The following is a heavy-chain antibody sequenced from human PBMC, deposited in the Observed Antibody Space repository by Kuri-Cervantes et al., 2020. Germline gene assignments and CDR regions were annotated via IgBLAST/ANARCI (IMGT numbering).Heavy chain of an antibody. Sequence: GESLKISCAASGFTFSSYGMHWVRQAPGKGLEWVAVIWYDGSNKYYADSVKGRFTISRDNSKNTLYLQMNSLRAEDTAVYYCAKDVILSAPWWYFDLWGRGTLVTVSS. V-gene: IGHV3-30*02. D-gene: IGHD2/OR15-2a*01. J-gene: IGHJ2*01. CDR1: GFTFSSYG. CDR2: IWYDGSNK. CDR3: AKDVILSAPWWYFDL.